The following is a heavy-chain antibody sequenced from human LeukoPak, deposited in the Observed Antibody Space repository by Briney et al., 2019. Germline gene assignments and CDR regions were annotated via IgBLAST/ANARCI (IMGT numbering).Heavy chain of an antibody. V-gene: IGHV4-34*01. D-gene: IGHD2-2*01. Sequence: SETLSLTCAVYGGSFSGYYWSWIRQPPGKGLEWIGEINHSGSTNYNPSLKSRVTISVDTSKNQFSLKLSPVTAADTAVYYCASTALVVVPAAPPSWFDPWGQGTLVTVSS. CDR1: GGSFSGYY. J-gene: IGHJ5*02. CDR3: ASTALVVVPAAPPSWFDP. CDR2: INHSGST.